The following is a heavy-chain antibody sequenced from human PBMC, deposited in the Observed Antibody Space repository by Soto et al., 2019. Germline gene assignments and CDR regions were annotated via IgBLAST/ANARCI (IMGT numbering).Heavy chain of an antibody. D-gene: IGHD3-16*01. J-gene: IGHJ4*02. Sequence: EVQLVESGGGLVQPGGSLRLSCAASGFTFRNFWMTWVRQAPGKGPEWVANINKDGSVIYYADSVKGRFTFSRDNAENSLSLQVDRLRAEDTAIYYCARDADRGGDFDYWGQGTLVTVSS. CDR3: ARDADRGGDFDY. CDR2: INKDGSVI. V-gene: IGHV3-7*03. CDR1: GFTFRNFW.